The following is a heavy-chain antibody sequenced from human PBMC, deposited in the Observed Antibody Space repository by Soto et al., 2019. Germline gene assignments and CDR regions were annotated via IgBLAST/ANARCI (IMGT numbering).Heavy chain of an antibody. V-gene: IGHV4-30-4*01. Sequence: TLSLTCTVSGGSSISGDYSWSWVRQSPGKGLEWIGHIYNSGITYYNPSLKSRVVISIDTSRNQFSLRLNSLTAADRAVYFCARGVTVFGLVSRFWFDPWGQGTVVTVSS. CDR2: IYNSGIT. D-gene: IGHD3-3*01. J-gene: IGHJ5*02. CDR3: ARGVTVFGLVSRFWFDP. CDR1: GGSSISGDYS.